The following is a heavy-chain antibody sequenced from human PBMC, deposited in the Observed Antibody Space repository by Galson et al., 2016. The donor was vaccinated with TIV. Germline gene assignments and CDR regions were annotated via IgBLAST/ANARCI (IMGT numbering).Heavy chain of an antibody. D-gene: IGHD1-7*01. J-gene: IGHJ6*03. CDR3: VLDELHKNRWGGAFYHLDV. CDR1: GGTFSNHA. CDR2: IIPVYGTI. Sequence: SVKVSCKVFGGTFSNHALTWVRQAPGQGLEWMGRIIPVYGTIKYTQRLQGRGTLTAEESTSTAYMELRSLKFEDTAVYYCVLDELHKNRWGGAFYHLDVWGKGTTVTVSS. V-gene: IGHV1-69*13.